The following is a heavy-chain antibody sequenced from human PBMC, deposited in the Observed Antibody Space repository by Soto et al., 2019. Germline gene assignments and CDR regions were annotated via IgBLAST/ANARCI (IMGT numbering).Heavy chain of an antibody. CDR2: VHPDSGGT. CDR1: GYIFTDHL. V-gene: IGHV1-2*02. CDR3: ARLDCSGGSCYPYYFEH. J-gene: IGHJ4*02. D-gene: IGHD2-15*01. Sequence: ASVKVSCKTSGYIFTDHLIHWVRQSPGQGLQWVGWVHPDSGGTNVAQAFQDRVTMTADTSITTAYMDLARLRPDDTAVYYCARLDCSGGSCYPYYFEHWGQGAPVTVSS.